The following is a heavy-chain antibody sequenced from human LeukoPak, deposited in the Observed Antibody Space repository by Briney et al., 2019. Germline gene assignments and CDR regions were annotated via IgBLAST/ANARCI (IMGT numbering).Heavy chain of an antibody. CDR1: GYTFTGYY. CDR3: ARDPPSTSNWELDY. V-gene: IGHV1-2*06. J-gene: IGHJ4*02. CDR2: INPNSGGT. D-gene: IGHD7-27*01. Sequence: ASVKVSCKASGYTFTGYYMHWVRQAPGQGLEWMGRINPNSGGTNYAQKFQGRVTMTRDTSISTAYMELSRLRSDDTAVYYCARDPPSTSNWELDYWGQGTLVTVSS.